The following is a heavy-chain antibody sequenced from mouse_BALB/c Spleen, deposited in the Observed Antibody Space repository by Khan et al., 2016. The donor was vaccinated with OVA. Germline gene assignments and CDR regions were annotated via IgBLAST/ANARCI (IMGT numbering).Heavy chain of an antibody. CDR2: INTYTGEP. D-gene: IGHD6-1*01. J-gene: IGHJ1*01. Sequence: QIQLVQSGPELKKPGETVKISCKASGYTFTNYGMNWVKQAPGKGLKWMGWINTYTGEPTYADDFKGRFAFSLEPSANPAYFQIKHLNNADTATYFCARSASYWFFDVWGAGTTVTVSS. V-gene: IGHV9-3-1*01. CDR1: GYTFTNYG. CDR3: ARSASYWFFDV.